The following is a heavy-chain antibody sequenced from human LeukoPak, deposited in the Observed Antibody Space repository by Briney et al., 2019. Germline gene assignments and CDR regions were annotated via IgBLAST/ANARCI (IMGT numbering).Heavy chain of an antibody. V-gene: IGHV1-69-2*01. CDR2: VDPEDGET. CDR1: GYTFTDYY. Sequence: GATVKISCKASGYTFTDYYMHWVQQAPGKGLEWMGRVDPEDGETIYAEKFQGRVTITADKSTSTAYMELSSLRSEDTAVYYCAVMGNYDILTGHRPLPFDYWGQGTLVTVSS. CDR3: AVMGNYDILTGHRPLPFDY. D-gene: IGHD3-9*01. J-gene: IGHJ4*02.